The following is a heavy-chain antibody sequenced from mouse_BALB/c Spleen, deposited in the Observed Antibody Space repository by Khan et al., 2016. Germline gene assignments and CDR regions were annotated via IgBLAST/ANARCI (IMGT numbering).Heavy chain of an antibody. V-gene: IGHV1-9*01. J-gene: IGHJ2*01. CDR1: GYTFSSYW. D-gene: IGHD1-1*01. CDR3: TRDWLRYY. CDR2: ILPGSGST. Sequence: QVQLQQSGAELMKPGASVKISCKATGYTFSSYWIEWVKQRPGHGLEWIGEILPGSGSTNYNEKFQGKATFTADPSSNTAYMQLSSLTSEDSAVYYCTRDWLRYYWGQGTTLTVSS.